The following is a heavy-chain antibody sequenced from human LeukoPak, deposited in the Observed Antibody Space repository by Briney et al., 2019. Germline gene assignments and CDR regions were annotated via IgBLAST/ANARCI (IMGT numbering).Heavy chain of an antibody. CDR2: ISGSGGST. J-gene: IGHJ4*02. Sequence: HPGGSPRLSCAASGFTFSSYAMSWVRQAPGKGLEWVSAISGSGGSTHYADSVKGRFTISRDNSKNTLYLQMNSLRAEDTAVYYCAKNHPLYYDILTGYSLFDYWGQGTLVTVSS. V-gene: IGHV3-23*01. CDR1: GFTFSSYA. CDR3: AKNHPLYYDILTGYSLFDY. D-gene: IGHD3-9*01.